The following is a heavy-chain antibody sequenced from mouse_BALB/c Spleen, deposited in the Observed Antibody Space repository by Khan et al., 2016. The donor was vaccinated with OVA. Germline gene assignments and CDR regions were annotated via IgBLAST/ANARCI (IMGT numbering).Heavy chain of an antibody. D-gene: IGHD3-2*02. V-gene: IGHV1-76*01. Sequence: QVQLKESGAELVRPGASVKLSCKTSGYIFTSYWIHWVKQRSGKGLEWIARIYPGTDNTYYTEKLKDKATLTADKSSSTAYMQLSSLKSEDSAVYFCAREEAFYYFDYWGQGTTLTVSA. CDR1: GYIFTSYW. J-gene: IGHJ2*01. CDR2: IYPGTDNT. CDR3: AREEAFYYFDY.